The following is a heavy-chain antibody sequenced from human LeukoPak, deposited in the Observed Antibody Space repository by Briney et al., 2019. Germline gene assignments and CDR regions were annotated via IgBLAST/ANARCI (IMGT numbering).Heavy chain of an antibody. D-gene: IGHD6-13*01. V-gene: IGHV6-1*01. CDR3: ARARTIAAAGNDY. CDR2: TYYRSKWYN. Sequence: SQTLSLTCAISGDSVSSNSAAWNWIRQSLSRGLEWLGRTYYRSKWYNDYAVSVKSRITINPDTSKNQFSLQLNSVTPEDTAVYYCARARTIAAAGNDYWGQGTLVTVSS. CDR1: GDSVSSNSAA. J-gene: IGHJ4*02.